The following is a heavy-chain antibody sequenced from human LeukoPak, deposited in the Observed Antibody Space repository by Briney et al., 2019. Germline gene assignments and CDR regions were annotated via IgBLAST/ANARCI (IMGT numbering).Heavy chain of an antibody. J-gene: IGHJ4*02. Sequence: GGSLRLSCAASGFTFSSYSMNWVRQAPGKGLEWVSSISSSSSYIYYADSVKGRFTISRDNAKNSLYLQMNSLRAEDTAVYYCAILWFGEDYFDYWGQGTLVTVSS. V-gene: IGHV3-21*01. D-gene: IGHD3-10*01. CDR3: AILWFGEDYFDY. CDR1: GFTFSSYS. CDR2: ISSSSSYI.